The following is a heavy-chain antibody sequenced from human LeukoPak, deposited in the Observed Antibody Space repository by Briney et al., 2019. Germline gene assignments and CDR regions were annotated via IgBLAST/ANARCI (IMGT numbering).Heavy chain of an antibody. D-gene: IGHD3-10*01. CDR2: INAGNGNT. Sequence: ASVKVSCKASGYTFTSYAMHWVRQAPGQRLEWMGRINAGNGNTKYSQKFQGRVTITRDTSASTAYMELSSLRSEDTAVYYCHGSGSPSDAFDIWGQGTMVTVSS. V-gene: IGHV1-3*01. CDR3: HGSGSPSDAFDI. J-gene: IGHJ3*02. CDR1: GYTFTSYA.